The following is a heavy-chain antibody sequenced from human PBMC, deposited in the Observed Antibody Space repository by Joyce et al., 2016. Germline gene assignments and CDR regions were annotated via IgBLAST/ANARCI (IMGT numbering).Heavy chain of an antibody. Sequence: QVQLVQSGAEVKKPGASVKVSCKASGYSFNVNYMHWIRQTPGQGLEWRGRINPGSGGTIYAQKFQGRVTRTTDTSINTAYMELSSLRSDDTAVFYCARGPMPPYAFDIWGQGTLVSVSS. J-gene: IGHJ3*02. V-gene: IGHV1-2*06. CDR2: INPGSGGT. D-gene: IGHD2-2*01. CDR1: GYSFNVNY. CDR3: ARGPMPPYAFDI.